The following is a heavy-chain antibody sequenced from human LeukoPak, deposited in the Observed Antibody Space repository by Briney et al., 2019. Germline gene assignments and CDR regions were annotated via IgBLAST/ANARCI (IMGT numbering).Heavy chain of an antibody. J-gene: IGHJ4*02. CDR3: ARAGGYCGRISCPYYFDY. CDR2: MNPNSGNT. Sequence: ASVKVSCKASGYTLTSYDINWVRQATGQGLEWMGWMNPNSGNTGYAQKFQGRVTMTRNTSISTAYMELSSLRSEDTAVYYCARAGGYCGRISCPYYFDYWGQESLVAVSS. D-gene: IGHD2-15*01. V-gene: IGHV1-8*01. CDR1: GYTLTSYD.